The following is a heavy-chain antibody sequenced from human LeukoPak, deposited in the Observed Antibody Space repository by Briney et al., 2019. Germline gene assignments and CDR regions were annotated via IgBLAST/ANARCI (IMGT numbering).Heavy chain of an antibody. D-gene: IGHD2-15*01. CDR2: ISYDGRNK. CDR1: GFTFSSYG. CDR3: AKDRRRYCSGGSCYLFDY. J-gene: IGHJ4*02. Sequence: PGGSLRLSCAASGFTFSSYGMHWGRQAPGKGLERVAVISYDGRNKYYADSVKGRFTISRDNSKNTLYLQMNRLRAEDTAVYYCAKDRRRYCSGGSCYLFDYWGQGTLVTVSS. V-gene: IGHV3-30*18.